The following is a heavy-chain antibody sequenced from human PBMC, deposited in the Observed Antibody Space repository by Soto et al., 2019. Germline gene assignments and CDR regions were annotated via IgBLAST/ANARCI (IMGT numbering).Heavy chain of an antibody. D-gene: IGHD3-9*01. CDR2: MNPNSGKT. CDR3: ARTVMDYDILTPNKYYYYYYMDV. J-gene: IGHJ6*03. Sequence: ASVKVSCKASGYTFTSYDINWVRQATGQGLEWMGWMNPNSGKTGYAQKFQGRVTKTRNTSISKAYMELSSLRSEDTAVYYCARTVMDYDILTPNKYYYYYYMDVWGKGTTVTVSS. CDR1: GYTFTSYD. V-gene: IGHV1-8*01.